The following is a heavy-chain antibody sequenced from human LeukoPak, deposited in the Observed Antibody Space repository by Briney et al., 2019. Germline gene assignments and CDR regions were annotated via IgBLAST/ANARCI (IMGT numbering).Heavy chain of an antibody. CDR2: IYENDEK. Sequence: SGPTLVNPTQTLTLTCTFSGFSLSSDAVGVGWIRQPPGEALEWLGVIYENDEKLYSSSLQNRLSITKDTSKNQVVLTMANMDPVDTATYYCAHRHRGVASDIWGQGTMVTVSS. J-gene: IGHJ3*02. CDR3: AHRHRGVASDI. CDR1: GFSLSSDAVG. V-gene: IGHV2-5*01. D-gene: IGHD2-15*01.